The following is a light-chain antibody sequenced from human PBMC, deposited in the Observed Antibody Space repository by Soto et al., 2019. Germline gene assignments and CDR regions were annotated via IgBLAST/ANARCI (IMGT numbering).Light chain of an antibody. CDR1: SSDVGGYNY. CDR2: DVS. V-gene: IGLV2-11*01. J-gene: IGLJ2*01. Sequence: QSALPQPRSVSGSPGQSVTISCTGTSSDVGGYNYVSWYQQHPGKAPKLMIYDVSKRPSGVPDRFSGSKSGNTASLTISGLQAEDEADYYCCSYAGSFVVFGGGTKLPVL. CDR3: CSYAGSFVV.